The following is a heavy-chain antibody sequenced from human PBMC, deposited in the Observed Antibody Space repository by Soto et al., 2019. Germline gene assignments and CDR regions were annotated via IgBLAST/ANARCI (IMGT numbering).Heavy chain of an antibody. V-gene: IGHV4-34*01. Sequence: SETLSLTCAVYGGSFSGYYWSWIRQPPGKGLEWIGEINHSGSTNYNPSLKSRVTISVDTSKNQFSLKLSSVTAADTAVYYCATSGGDFWSGYRDYYGMDVWGQGTTVTVSS. CDR1: GGSFSGYY. CDR3: ATSGGDFWSGYRDYYGMDV. CDR2: INHSGST. D-gene: IGHD3-3*01. J-gene: IGHJ6*02.